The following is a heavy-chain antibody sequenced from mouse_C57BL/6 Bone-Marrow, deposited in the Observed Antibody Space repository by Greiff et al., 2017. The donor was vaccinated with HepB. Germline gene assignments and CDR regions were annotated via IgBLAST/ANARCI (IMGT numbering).Heavy chain of an antibody. D-gene: IGHD1-1*01. CDR3: TYYGSSYDWYFDV. Sequence: VQLQQSGAELVRPGASVKLSCTASGFNIKDDYMHWVKQRPEQGLEWIGWIDPENGDTEYASKFQGKATITADTSSNTAYLQLSSLTSEDTAVDYCTYYGSSYDWYFDVWGTGTTVTVSS. V-gene: IGHV14-4*01. J-gene: IGHJ1*03. CDR1: GFNIKDDY. CDR2: IDPENGDT.